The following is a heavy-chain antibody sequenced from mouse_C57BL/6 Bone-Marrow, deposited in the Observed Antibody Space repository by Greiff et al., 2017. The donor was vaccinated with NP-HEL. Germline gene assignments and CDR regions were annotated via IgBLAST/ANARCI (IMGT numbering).Heavy chain of an antibody. D-gene: IGHD2-4*01. J-gene: IGHJ3*01. CDR1: EYEFPSHD. CDR3: ARQGYYDYDDPPY. Sequence: EVKLMESGGGLVQPGESLKLSCESNEYEFPSHDMSWVRKTPEKRLELVAAINSDGGSTYYPDTMERRFILSRDNTKKTLYLQMSSLRSEDTALYYCARQGYYDYDDPPYGGQGTLVTVSA. CDR2: INSDGGST. V-gene: IGHV5-2*01.